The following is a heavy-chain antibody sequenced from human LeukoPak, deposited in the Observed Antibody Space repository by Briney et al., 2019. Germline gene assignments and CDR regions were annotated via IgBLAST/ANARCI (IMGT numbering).Heavy chain of an antibody. CDR3: ATGSGWYSPDY. CDR2: IVVGSVNT. V-gene: IGHV1-58*01. D-gene: IGHD6-19*01. Sequence: TSVKVSCKASGLTFTSSPLQWVRQPRGQRLEWIGWIVVGSVNTNYAQNFKERVTITRDMSTNTAYMELSSVRSEDTAVYYCATGSGWYSPDYWGQGTLVTVSS. CDR1: GLTFTSSP. J-gene: IGHJ4*02.